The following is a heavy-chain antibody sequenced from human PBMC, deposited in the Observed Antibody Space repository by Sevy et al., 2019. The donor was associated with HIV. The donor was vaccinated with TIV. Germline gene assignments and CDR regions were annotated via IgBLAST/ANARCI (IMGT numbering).Heavy chain of an antibody. Sequence: ASVKVSCKASGYTFTSYGISWVRQAPGQGLEWMGWISAYNGNTNYAQKLQGRVTMTTDTSTSTAYMELRSLRSDDTAVYYCARNGFIVGATQDEYFQHWGQGTLVTVSS. CDR2: ISAYNGNT. V-gene: IGHV1-18*01. D-gene: IGHD1-26*01. CDR1: GYTFTSYG. CDR3: ARNGFIVGATQDEYFQH. J-gene: IGHJ1*01.